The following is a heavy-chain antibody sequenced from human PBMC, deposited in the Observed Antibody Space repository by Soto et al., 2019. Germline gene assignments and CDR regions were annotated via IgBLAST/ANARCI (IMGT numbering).Heavy chain of an antibody. V-gene: IGHV4-4*02. J-gene: IGHJ5*02. CDR2: IHHSGST. Sequence: SETLSLTCAVSGGSISSSNRCCWVRPPPGKGLEWFGEIHHSGSTDYNPSLKSRVTISVDKSKNQFSLKLSSVTAADTAVYYCARGSRDSGWNWFDPWGQGTLVTVSS. D-gene: IGHD5-12*01. CDR3: ARGSRDSGWNWFDP. CDR1: GGSISSSNR.